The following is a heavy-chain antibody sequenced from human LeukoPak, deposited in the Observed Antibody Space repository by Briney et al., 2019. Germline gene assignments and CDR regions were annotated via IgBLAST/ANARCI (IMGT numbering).Heavy chain of an antibody. CDR2: ISSNGGST. Sequence: GGSLRLSCAASGFTFSSYAMHWVRQAPGKGLEYVSAISSNGGSTYYANSVKGRFTISRDNSKNTLYLQMGSLRAEDMAVYYCATRGYSYASDYWGQGTLVTVSS. D-gene: IGHD5-18*01. CDR1: GFTFSSYA. V-gene: IGHV3-64*01. J-gene: IGHJ4*02. CDR3: ATRGYSYASDY.